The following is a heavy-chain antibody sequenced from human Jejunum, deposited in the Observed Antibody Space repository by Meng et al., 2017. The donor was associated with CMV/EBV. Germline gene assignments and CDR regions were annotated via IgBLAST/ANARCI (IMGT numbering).Heavy chain of an antibody. CDR3: ARDLLVITGASV. CDR2: VYTGNSA. Sequence: VQPQEPGHGLVKPPATLSLPCTVSGDSISNYYWSWFRQPAGKTLEWIGRVYTGNSAHYNPSLKSRVTMSLDTSKNQFSLKLTSVTAADTAFYYCARDLLVITGASVWGPGTLVTVSS. D-gene: IGHD1-7*01. CDR1: GDSISNYY. V-gene: IGHV4-4*07. J-gene: IGHJ4*01.